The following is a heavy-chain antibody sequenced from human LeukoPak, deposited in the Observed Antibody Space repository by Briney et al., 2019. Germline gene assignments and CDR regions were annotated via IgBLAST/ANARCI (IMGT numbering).Heavy chain of an antibody. CDR2: ISGTGNYI. CDR3: ARDTYGSGALWFDP. J-gene: IGHJ5*02. Sequence: GGSLRLSCAGSGFTLSSYSMNWVRQAPGKGLEWVSSISGTGNYIYYADSVKGRFTISRDNAKNSLYLQMNSLRAEDTAVYYCARDTYGSGALWFDPWGQGTLVTVSS. CDR1: GFTLSSYS. D-gene: IGHD3-10*01. V-gene: IGHV3-21*01.